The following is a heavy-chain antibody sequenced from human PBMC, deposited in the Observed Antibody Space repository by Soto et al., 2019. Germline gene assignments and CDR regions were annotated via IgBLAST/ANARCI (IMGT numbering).Heavy chain of an antibody. CDR3: ARDGPYDFWSQRSYFDY. V-gene: IGHV1-18*01. CDR1: GYTFTSYG. J-gene: IGHJ4*02. D-gene: IGHD3-3*01. CDR2: ISAYNGNT. Sequence: ASVKVSCKASGYTFTSYGISWVRQAPGQGLEWMGWISAYNGNTNYAQKLQGRVTMTTDTSTSTAYMELRSLRSDDTAVYYCARDGPYDFWSQRSYFDYWGQGTLVTVSS.